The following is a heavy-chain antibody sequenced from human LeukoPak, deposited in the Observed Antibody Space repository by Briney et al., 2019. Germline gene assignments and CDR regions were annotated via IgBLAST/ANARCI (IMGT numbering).Heavy chain of an antibody. V-gene: IGHV1-46*01. CDR2: INPSGGST. CDR1: GYSFTSYY. D-gene: IGHD5-18*01. J-gene: IGHJ3*02. CDR3: ARAAGEGYSYGQTRDAFDI. Sequence: ASVKVSCKASGYSFTSYYMHWVRQAPGQGLEWMGIINPSGGSTSYAQKFQGRVTMTRDTSTSTVYMELGSLRSEDTAVYYCARAAGEGYSYGQTRDAFDIWGQGTMVTVSS.